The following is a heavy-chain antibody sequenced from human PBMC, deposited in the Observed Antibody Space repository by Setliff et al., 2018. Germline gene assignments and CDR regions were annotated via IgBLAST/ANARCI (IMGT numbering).Heavy chain of an antibody. CDR3: ARDVRYYYGSGSYYNDWFDP. Sequence: SETLSLTCTVSGGSISSGGYYWSWIRQHPGKGLEWIGYIYCSGSTYYNPSLKSRVTISVDTSKNQFSLKLSSVTAADTAVYYCARDVRYYYGSGSYYNDWFDPGGQGTLVTVSS. J-gene: IGHJ5*02. D-gene: IGHD3-10*01. CDR1: GGSISSGGYY. V-gene: IGHV4-31*03. CDR2: IYCSGST.